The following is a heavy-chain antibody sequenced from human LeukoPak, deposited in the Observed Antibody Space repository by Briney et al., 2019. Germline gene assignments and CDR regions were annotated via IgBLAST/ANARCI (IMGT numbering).Heavy chain of an antibody. CDR1: GYTFTGYY. J-gene: IGHJ4*02. CDR3: ARGITGIAAAGTDY. D-gene: IGHD6-13*01. CDR2: INPNSGGT. Sequence: ASVKVSCKASGYTFTGYYMHWVRQAPGQGLEWMGWINPNSGGTNYAQKFQGRVTMTRDTSISTAYMELSRLRSDDTAVYYCARGITGIAAAGTDYWGQGTLVTVSS. V-gene: IGHV1-2*02.